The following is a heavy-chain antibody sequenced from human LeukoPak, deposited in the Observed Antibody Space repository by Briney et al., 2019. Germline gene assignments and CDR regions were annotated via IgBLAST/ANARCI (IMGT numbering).Heavy chain of an antibody. D-gene: IGHD2-2*01. CDR2: INHSGST. CDR1: GGSFSGYY. Sequence: SETLSLTCAVYGGSFSGYYWSWIRQPPGKGLEWIGKINHSGSTNYNPSLKSRVTISVDTSKNQFSLKLSSVTAADTAVYYCARGAGMSPAATAYYYYMDVWGKGTTVTVSS. CDR3: ARGAGMSPAATAYYYYMDV. V-gene: IGHV4-34*01. J-gene: IGHJ6*03.